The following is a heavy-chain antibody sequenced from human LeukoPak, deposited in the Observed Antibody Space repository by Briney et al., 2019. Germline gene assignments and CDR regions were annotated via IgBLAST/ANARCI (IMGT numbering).Heavy chain of an antibody. CDR3: AKGWFWGGYFDY. CDR1: GFTFDDYA. J-gene: IGHJ4*02. CDR2: ISWNSGSI. V-gene: IGHV3-9*01. D-gene: IGHD3-10*01. Sequence: PGRSLRLSCAASGFTFDDYAMHWVRQAPGKGLEWVSGISWNSGSISYADSVKGRFTISRDNAKNSLYLQMNSLRAEDTALYYCAKGWFWGGYFDYWGQGTLVTVSS.